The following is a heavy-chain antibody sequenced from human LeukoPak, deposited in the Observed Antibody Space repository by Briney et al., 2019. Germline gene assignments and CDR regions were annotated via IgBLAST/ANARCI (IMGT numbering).Heavy chain of an antibody. CDR1: GYTFSNYG. CDR3: AKAGYFDAPDI. V-gene: IGHV1-18*01. Sequence: ASVNVSCKASGYTFSNYGISWVRQAPGQGLEWMGWISTYNGKTNYAQRFQGRVTMTTDSSTSTAYMEVRSLKSDDTAVYYCAKAGYFDAPDIWGQGTMVTVSS. CDR2: ISTYNGKT. D-gene: IGHD1-26*01. J-gene: IGHJ3*02.